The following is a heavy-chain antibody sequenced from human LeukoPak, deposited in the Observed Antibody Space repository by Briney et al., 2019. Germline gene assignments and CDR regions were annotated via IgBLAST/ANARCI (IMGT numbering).Heavy chain of an antibody. CDR2: ISGSGGST. D-gene: IGHD5-12*01. Sequence: GGSLRLSCAASGFTFSSYAMSWVRQAPGKGLEWVSAISGSGGSTYYADSVKGRFTISRDNSKNALYLQMNSLRAEDTAVYYCAKGLGYSGYFGYWGQGTLVTVSS. V-gene: IGHV3-23*01. CDR3: AKGLGYSGYFGY. CDR1: GFTFSSYA. J-gene: IGHJ4*02.